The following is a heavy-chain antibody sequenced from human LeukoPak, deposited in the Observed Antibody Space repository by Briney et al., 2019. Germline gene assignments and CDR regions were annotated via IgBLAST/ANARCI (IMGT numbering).Heavy chain of an antibody. V-gene: IGHV1-46*01. CDR3: ARVGAAAKAFDY. CDR1: GYTFTSYY. D-gene: IGHD2-2*01. Sequence: GASVKVSCKASGYTFTSYYMHGGRQAPGHGLEWMGIINPSGGSTSYAQKFQGRVTVTRDTSTNTVYMELSSLRSEDTAVYYCARVGAAAKAFDYWGQGTLVTVSS. J-gene: IGHJ4*02. CDR2: INPSGGST.